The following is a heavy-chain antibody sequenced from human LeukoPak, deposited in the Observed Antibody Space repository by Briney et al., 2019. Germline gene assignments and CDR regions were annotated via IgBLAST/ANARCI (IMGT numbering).Heavy chain of an antibody. D-gene: IGHD2/OR15-2a*01. J-gene: IGHJ5*02. CDR1: SYSISSGYY. Sequence: SETLSLTCTVSSYSISSGYYWGWIRQPPGKGLEWIGSIYHSGSTYYNPSLKSRVTISVDTSKNQFSLKLSSVTAADTAVYYCARAIWPIYANWFDPWGQGTLVTVSS. V-gene: IGHV4-38-2*02. CDR2: IYHSGST. CDR3: ARAIWPIYANWFDP.